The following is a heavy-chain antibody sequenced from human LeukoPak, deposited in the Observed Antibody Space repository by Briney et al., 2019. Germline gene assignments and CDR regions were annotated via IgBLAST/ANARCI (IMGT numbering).Heavy chain of an antibody. V-gene: IGHV1-2*02. D-gene: IGHD5-24*01. CDR3: AREVEMATSDAFDI. CDR2: INPNSGGT. J-gene: IGHJ3*02. Sequence: ASVKVSCKASGYTFTGYNMHWVRQAPGQGLEWMGWINPNSGGTNYAQKFQGRVTMTRDTSISTAYMELSRLRSDDTAVYYCAREVEMATSDAFDIWGQGTMVTVSS. CDR1: GYTFTGYN.